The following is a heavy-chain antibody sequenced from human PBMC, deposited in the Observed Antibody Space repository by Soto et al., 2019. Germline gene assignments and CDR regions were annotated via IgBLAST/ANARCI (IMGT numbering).Heavy chain of an antibody. CDR3: AREYGGSRLFDY. CDR2: INPSADST. Sequence: ASVKVSCKTSGYTFTNYFIHWVRQAPGQGPEWMGIINPSADSTNYAQKFQGRTTVTRDTSTSTVYLELRSLRSEDTAVYYCAREYGGSRLFDYWGQGSLVPVSS. V-gene: IGHV1-46*01. D-gene: IGHD6-13*01. CDR1: GYTFTNYF. J-gene: IGHJ4*02.